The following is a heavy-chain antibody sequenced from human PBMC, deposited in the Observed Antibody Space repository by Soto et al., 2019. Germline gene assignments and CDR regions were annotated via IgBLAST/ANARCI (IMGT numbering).Heavy chain of an antibody. CDR2: IYPHDYDT. D-gene: IGHD4-17*01. J-gene: IGHJ6*02. CDR3: ARPTDYHYGMQV. CDR1: GYNFHTYW. Sequence: GESLKISCKGSGYNFHTYWIAWVRQMPGKGLEWMGFIYPHDYDTRYSPSFRGQVNISADKSINTAYLQWTSLKASDTAIYFCARPTDYHYGMQVWGQETTVTVSS. V-gene: IGHV5-51*01.